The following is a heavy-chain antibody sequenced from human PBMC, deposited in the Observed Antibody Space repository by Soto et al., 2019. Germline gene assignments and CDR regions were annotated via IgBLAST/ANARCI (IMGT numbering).Heavy chain of an antibody. CDR3: PKDEYPHGQPNN. D-gene: IGHD2-2*02. V-gene: IGHV3-23*01. J-gene: IGHJ4*02. CDR2: ISGSAGSR. CDR1: GFIFRNYA. Sequence: GGSLRLSCAASGFIFRNYAMSWVRQAPGKGLEWVSAISGSAGSRYYADSVKGRFTISRDNSKNTLYLQMNSQRAEDTAVYYWPKDEYPHGQPNNWGQETLFTFS.